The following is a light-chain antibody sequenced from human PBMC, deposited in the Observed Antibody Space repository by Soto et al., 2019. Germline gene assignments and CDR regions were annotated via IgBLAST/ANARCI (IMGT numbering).Light chain of an antibody. J-gene: IGLJ2*01. CDR3: SSYTFSSTLVV. V-gene: IGLV2-14*03. CDR2: GAS. Sequence: QSALTQPASVSGSPGQSITISCTGTSSDIGSYNYVSWYQQLPGKVPKLMIYGASNRPSGVSNRFSGSKSGNTASLTISGLQAEDEADYYCSSYTFSSTLVVFGGGTKVTVL. CDR1: SSDIGSYNY.